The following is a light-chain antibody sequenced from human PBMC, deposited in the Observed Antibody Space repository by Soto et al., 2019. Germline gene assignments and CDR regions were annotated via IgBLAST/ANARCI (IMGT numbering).Light chain of an antibody. CDR3: QVWDSSRDHPV. Sequence: SYELTQPPSVSVAPGQTARITCGGDNIGIKSVHWYEQKPGQAPVLVVHDDSDRPSGIPERFSGSNSGNTATLTISRVEAGDEADYYCQVWDSSRDHPVFGGGTKLTVL. CDR2: DDS. V-gene: IGLV3-21*02. J-gene: IGLJ2*01. CDR1: NIGIKS.